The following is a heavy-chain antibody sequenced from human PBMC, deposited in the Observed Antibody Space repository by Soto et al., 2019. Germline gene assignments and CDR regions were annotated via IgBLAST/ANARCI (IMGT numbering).Heavy chain of an antibody. D-gene: IGHD3-22*01. J-gene: IGHJ4*02. Sequence: QVKLVESGGGVVQPGRSLRLSCAASGLTFSSYAMHWVRQAPGKGLEWVAVISYDGSNKYYADSVKGRFTISRDNSKNTLYLQMNSLRAEDTAVYYCARDQGIVVVTYYFDYWGQGTLVTVSS. CDR1: GLTFSSYA. CDR2: ISYDGSNK. V-gene: IGHV3-30-3*01. CDR3: ARDQGIVVVTYYFDY.